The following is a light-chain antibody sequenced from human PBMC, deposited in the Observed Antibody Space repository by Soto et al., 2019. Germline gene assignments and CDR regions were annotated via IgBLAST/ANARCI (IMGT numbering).Light chain of an antibody. CDR1: QSVSSN. Sequence: EIVMTQSPATLSVSPGERATLSCRASQSVSSNLAWYQQKPGQAPRLPIDGASTRATGIPARFSGSGSGAEFTLTISSLQSEDFAVYYCQQYNNWPRTFGQGTKVEIK. J-gene: IGKJ1*01. CDR3: QQYNNWPRT. CDR2: GAS. V-gene: IGKV3-15*01.